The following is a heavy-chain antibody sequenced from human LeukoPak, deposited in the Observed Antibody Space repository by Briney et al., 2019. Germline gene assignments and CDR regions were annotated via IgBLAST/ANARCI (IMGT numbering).Heavy chain of an antibody. J-gene: IGHJ4*02. CDR1: GGSFSGYY. CDR3: ARGKGSGWTFDY. V-gene: IGHV4-34*01. D-gene: IGHD6-19*01. CDR2: INHSGST. Sequence: SETLSLTCAVYGGSFSGYYWTWIRQPPGKGLEWIGEINHSGSTNYNPSLKSRVTISVDTSKNQFSLKLSSVTAADTAVYYCARGKGSGWTFDYWGQGTLVTVSS.